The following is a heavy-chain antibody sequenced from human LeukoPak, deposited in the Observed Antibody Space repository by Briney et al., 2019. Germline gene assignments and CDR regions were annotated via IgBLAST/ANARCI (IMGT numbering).Heavy chain of an antibody. CDR3: AKDQYSSGWYFDY. CDR1: GFTFSSYA. CDR2: ISDDSGST. Sequence: GGSLRLSCAASGFTFSSYAMSWVRQAPGKGLEWVSGISDDSGSTYYADSVRGRFTISRDNSKNTLYLQMNSLRVEDTAIYYCAKDQYSSGWYFDYWGQGTLVTVSS. J-gene: IGHJ4*02. D-gene: IGHD6-19*01. V-gene: IGHV3-23*01.